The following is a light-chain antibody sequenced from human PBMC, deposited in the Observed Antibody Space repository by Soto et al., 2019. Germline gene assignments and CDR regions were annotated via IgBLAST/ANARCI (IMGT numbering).Light chain of an antibody. CDR3: QHLNNYPLS. Sequence: DIQLTQSPSFLSASIGDRVTITCRASQAISSYLVWYQQKSGKAPKLLIYAASTLQRGVPSRFSGSGSGTEFTLTINRLQPEDFATYYCQHLNNYPLSFGGGTKVEI. V-gene: IGKV1-9*01. J-gene: IGKJ4*01. CDR1: QAISSY. CDR2: AAS.